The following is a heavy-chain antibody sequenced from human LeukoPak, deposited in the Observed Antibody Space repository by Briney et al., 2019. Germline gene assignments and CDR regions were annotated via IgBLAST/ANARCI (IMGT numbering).Heavy chain of an antibody. Sequence: GESLTLPCAVSGFTFSSYGMHWIRQAPGKGLEWVAFIRYYGSNKYYADPVKRRFTIPRDNSKNTLYLQMNSLRAEDTAVYYCAKDLSSYGPGRNYLDYWGQGTLVTVSS. CDR1: GFTFSSYG. D-gene: IGHD5-18*01. CDR3: AKDLSSYGPGRNYLDY. CDR2: IRYYGSNK. V-gene: IGHV3-30*02. J-gene: IGHJ4*02.